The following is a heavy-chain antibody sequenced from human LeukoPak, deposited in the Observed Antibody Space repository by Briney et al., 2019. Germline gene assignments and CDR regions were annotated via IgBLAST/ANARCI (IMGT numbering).Heavy chain of an antibody. D-gene: IGHD5-24*01. Sequence: SETLSLTCTVSGGSISSSSYYWGWIRQPPGKGLEWIGSIYYSGSTYYNPSLKSRVTISVDTSKNQFSLKLSSVTAADTAVYYCARDTGWLQSIDYWGQGTLVTVSS. CDR2: IYYSGST. CDR3: ARDTGWLQSIDY. CDR1: GGSISSSSYY. J-gene: IGHJ4*02. V-gene: IGHV4-39*07.